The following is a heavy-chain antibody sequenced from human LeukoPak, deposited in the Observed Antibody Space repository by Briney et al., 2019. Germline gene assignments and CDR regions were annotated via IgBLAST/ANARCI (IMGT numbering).Heavy chain of an antibody. V-gene: IGHV3-7*04. J-gene: IGHJ4*02. D-gene: IGHD6-13*01. CDR3: ARSPSWYHKFAY. CDR1: GFTFSRYR. Sequence: GGSLRLSCAASGFTFSRYRMGWVRQAPGKGLEWVASIKQDGSERYYVDSVKGRLTISSDNAKNSVYVQMNSLRAEDTAVFYCARSPSWYHKFAYWGQGTLVTVSS. CDR2: IKQDGSER.